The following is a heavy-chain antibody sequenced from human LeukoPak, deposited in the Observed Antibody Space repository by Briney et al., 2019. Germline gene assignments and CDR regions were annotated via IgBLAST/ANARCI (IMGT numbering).Heavy chain of an antibody. CDR1: GFTFSGHA. D-gene: IGHD3-3*01. CDR2: ISNNGGYT. CDR3: ARAEWRANAFDI. Sequence: PGGSLRLSCAASGFTFSGHAMNWVRQAPGKGLEWVSAISNNGGYTYYADSVQGRFTISRDNSKNTLYLQMNSLRAEDTAVYYCARAEWRANAFDIWGQGTMVTVSS. V-gene: IGHV3-23*01. J-gene: IGHJ3*02.